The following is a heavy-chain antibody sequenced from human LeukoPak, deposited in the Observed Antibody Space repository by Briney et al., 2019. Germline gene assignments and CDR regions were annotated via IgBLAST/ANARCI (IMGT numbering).Heavy chain of an antibody. Sequence: SETLSLTCAVYGGSFSGYYWSWIRQPPGKGLEWIGEINHSGSTNYNPSLKSRVTISVDTSKNQFSLKLSSVTAADTAVYYCASDVIYSSGAGSFDIWGQGTMVTVSS. J-gene: IGHJ3*02. CDR1: GGSFSGYY. CDR2: INHSGST. V-gene: IGHV4-34*01. CDR3: ASDVIYSSGAGSFDI. D-gene: IGHD6-19*01.